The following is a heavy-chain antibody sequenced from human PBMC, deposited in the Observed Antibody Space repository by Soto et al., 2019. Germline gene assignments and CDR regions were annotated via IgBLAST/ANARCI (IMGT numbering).Heavy chain of an antibody. V-gene: IGHV4-59*01. Sequence: SETLSLTCTVSGGPIGSYYWSGIRQSPGKGLEWIGCVYYSDGSNYNPSLKSRVTISLDRSKNQSSLRMTSVTAADTAVYYCARTEASSWYFFYYGMDVWGQGTKVTVSS. CDR1: GGPIGSYY. CDR2: VYYSDGS. CDR3: ARTEASSWYFFYYGMDV. J-gene: IGHJ6*02. D-gene: IGHD6-13*01.